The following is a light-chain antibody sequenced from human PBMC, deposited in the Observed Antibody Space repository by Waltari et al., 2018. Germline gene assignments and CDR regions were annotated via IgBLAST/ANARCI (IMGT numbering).Light chain of an antibody. V-gene: IGLV2-14*01. J-gene: IGLJ2*01. CDR3: SSYTSSSTLV. CDR2: EVS. CDR1: SSDVGGYNY. Sequence: QSALTQPASVSGSPGQSITISCTGTSSDVGGYNYVSWYQQHPGKAPKLMIYEVSTRPSGVSNRFAGSKSGTTASLTISGLQAEDEADYYCSSYTSSSTLVFGGGTKLTVL.